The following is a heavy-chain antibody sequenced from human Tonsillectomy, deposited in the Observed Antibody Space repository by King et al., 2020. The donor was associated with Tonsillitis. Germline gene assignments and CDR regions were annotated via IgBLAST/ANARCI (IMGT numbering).Heavy chain of an antibody. CDR3: ARDMHGSIPTFDAFNI. CDR1: GYTFTSHG. V-gene: IGHV1-18*04. D-gene: IGHD2-2*01. J-gene: IGHJ3*02. Sequence: EQLVQSGAEVKKPWASVTVSCKASGYTFTSHGISWLRQAPGKGLEWMGWISAYNGDTNYAQRLQGRVTMTRDTSTSTAYMELRSLRSDDTAVYYCARDMHGSIPTFDAFNICGQGTMVTVSS. CDR2: ISAYNGDT.